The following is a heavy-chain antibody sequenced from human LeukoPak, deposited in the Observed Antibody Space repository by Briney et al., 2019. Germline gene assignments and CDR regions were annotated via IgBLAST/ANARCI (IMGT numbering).Heavy chain of an antibody. CDR3: AKSPFGSGTNYNWFDP. CDR2: ISGRGDST. Sequence: PGGSLRLSCAASRFTFSNYAMNWVRQAPGKGLEWVSGISGRGDSTYYADSVKGRITISRDNSKNTLYLQMNSLRAEDTAVYYCAKSPFGSGTNYNWFDPWGQGTLVTVSS. CDR1: RFTFSNYA. V-gene: IGHV3-23*01. D-gene: IGHD3-10*01. J-gene: IGHJ5*02.